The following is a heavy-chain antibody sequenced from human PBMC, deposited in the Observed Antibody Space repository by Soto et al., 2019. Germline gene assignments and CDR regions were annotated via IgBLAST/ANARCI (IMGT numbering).Heavy chain of an antibody. J-gene: IGHJ4*01. CDR2: ISSDGSTI. V-gene: IGHV3-11*01. CDR3: AICPYDFWRGSDGVGL. CDR1: GFTFSGYD. D-gene: IGHD3-3*01. Sequence: GGSLRLSCAASGFTFSGYDMSWIRQAPGKGLEWVSDISSDGSTIYYADSVKGRFTISRDNAKNSLYLQMNSLRAEDTAVYYCAICPYDFWRGSDGVGLWGQGTLVPVSS.